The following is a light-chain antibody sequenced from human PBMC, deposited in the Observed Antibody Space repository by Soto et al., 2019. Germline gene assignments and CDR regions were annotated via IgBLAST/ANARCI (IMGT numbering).Light chain of an antibody. CDR3: SSYTSNSAPYV. V-gene: IGLV2-14*01. J-gene: IGLJ1*01. Sequence: QSALTQPASVSGSPGQSITISCTGTSSDVGGYNYVSWYQQHPGKAPKLMIYEVSNRPSGVSNRFSGSKSGNTASLTISGLRAEDEADYYCSSYTSNSAPYVFGTGTKV. CDR2: EVS. CDR1: SSDVGGYNY.